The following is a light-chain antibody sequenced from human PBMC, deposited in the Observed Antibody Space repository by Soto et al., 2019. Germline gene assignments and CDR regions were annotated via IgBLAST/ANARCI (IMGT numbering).Light chain of an antibody. CDR2: GAS. V-gene: IGKV3-20*01. J-gene: IGKJ1*01. CDR1: QSVRNNY. Sequence: EILLTQSPGTLSLSPGERAILSCRASQSVRNNYLAWYQQKGGQAPRLLIYGASSRTTGIPVRFSGSGSGTDFTLTISRLEPEDFAMYYCQQYGTSPTFGPGTKVEIK. CDR3: QQYGTSPT.